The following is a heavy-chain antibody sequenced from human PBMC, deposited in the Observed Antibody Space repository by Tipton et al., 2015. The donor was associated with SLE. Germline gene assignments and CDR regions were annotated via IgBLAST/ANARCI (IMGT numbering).Heavy chain of an antibody. CDR3: ARDAYCSGGSCYGFDS. Sequence: TLSLTCTVSDDSISGYYWSWIRQPPGKGLEWIGYIGHSGSTNYNPSLNSRVTMSIDASKNQFSLTVSSVTAADTAVYHCARDAYCSGGSCYGFDSWGPGTLVAVSS. V-gene: IGHV4-59*01. D-gene: IGHD2-15*01. CDR1: DDSISGYY. CDR2: IGHSGST. J-gene: IGHJ4*02.